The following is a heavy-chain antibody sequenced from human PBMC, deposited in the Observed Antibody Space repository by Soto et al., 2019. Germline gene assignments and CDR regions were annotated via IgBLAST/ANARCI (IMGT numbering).Heavy chain of an antibody. CDR1: GGSISSYY. J-gene: IGHJ5*02. CDR2: IYYSGST. Sequence: SETLSLTCTVSGGSISSYYWSWIRQPPGKGLEWIGYIYYSGSTNYNPSLKSRVTISVDTSKNQFSLKLSSVTAADTAVYYCARHVRLRSIPAAIGWFDPWGQGTLVTVSS. D-gene: IGHD2-2*02. V-gene: IGHV4-59*08. CDR3: ARHVRLRSIPAAIGWFDP.